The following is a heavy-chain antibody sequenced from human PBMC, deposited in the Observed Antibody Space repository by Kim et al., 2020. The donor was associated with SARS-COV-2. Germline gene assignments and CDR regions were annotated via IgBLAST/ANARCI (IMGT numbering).Heavy chain of an antibody. V-gene: IGHV4-31*03. D-gene: IGHD3-3*01. Sequence: SETLSLTCTVSGGSISSGGYYWSWIRQHPGKGLEWIGYIYYSGSTYYNPSLKSRVTISVDTSKNQFSLKLSSVTAADTAVYYCARVARITIFGVVNSAFDIWRQGTMVTVPS. CDR1: GGSISSGGYY. CDR3: ARVARITIFGVVNSAFDI. J-gene: IGHJ3*02. CDR2: IYYSGST.